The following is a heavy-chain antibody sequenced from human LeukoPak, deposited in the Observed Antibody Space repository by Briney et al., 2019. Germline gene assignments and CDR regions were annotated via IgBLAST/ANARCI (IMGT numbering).Heavy chain of an antibody. D-gene: IGHD2-15*01. CDR3: TRQDCSGGSCSYVDY. CDR1: GFTFSGFY. V-gene: IGHV3-73*01. J-gene: IGHJ4*02. Sequence: GGSLKLSCAASGFTFSGFYMHWVRQASGKGLEWVCLIRSRPNSYTTVYAASVQGRFTISRDDSKNTAYLQMNSLKAEDTAVYYCTRQDCSGGSCSYVDYWGQGTLVTVSS. CDR2: IRSRPNSYTT.